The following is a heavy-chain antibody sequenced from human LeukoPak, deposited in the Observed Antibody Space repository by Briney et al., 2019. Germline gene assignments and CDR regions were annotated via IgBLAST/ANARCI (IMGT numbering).Heavy chain of an antibody. D-gene: IGHD3-22*01. J-gene: IGHJ4*02. CDR2: IKSDGSSI. Sequence: HSGGSLRLSCAASGFTFSTYWMHWVRQAPGKGLVWVSRIKSDGSSIMYADSVKGRFTISRDNAKNSLYLQMNSLRDEDTAVYYCARSTYYYDSSGYLYPSFFDYWGQGNLVTVSS. V-gene: IGHV3-74*03. CDR3: ARSTYYYDSSGYLYPSFFDY. CDR1: GFTFSTYW.